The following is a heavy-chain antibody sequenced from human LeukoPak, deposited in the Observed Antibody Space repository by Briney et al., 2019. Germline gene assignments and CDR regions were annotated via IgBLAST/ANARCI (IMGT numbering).Heavy chain of an antibody. Sequence: PGGSLRLSCAASGFTFSNYAMHWVRQAPGKGLEWVAVIWYDGSNKYYADSVKGRFTISRDNSKNTLYLQMNSLRAEDTAVYYCARDRDSSGWYGFFDYWGQGTLVTVSS. V-gene: IGHV3-33*08. D-gene: IGHD6-19*01. CDR2: IWYDGSNK. CDR1: GFTFSNYA. CDR3: ARDRDSSGWYGFFDY. J-gene: IGHJ4*02.